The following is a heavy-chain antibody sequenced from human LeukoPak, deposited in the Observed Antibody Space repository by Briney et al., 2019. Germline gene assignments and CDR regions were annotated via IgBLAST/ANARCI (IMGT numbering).Heavy chain of an antibody. CDR3: TRDLAAVPGPRMDV. CDR1: GFSSSSYY. Sequence: GGSLRLSCAASGFSSSSYYMSWVRQAPGKGLEWVALMNPDGSERYYVDSVKGRFTISRDNAKNSLYLQMDSLRDDDTAMYFCTRDLAAVPGPRMDVWGQGTTVTVSS. J-gene: IGHJ6*02. CDR2: MNPDGSER. V-gene: IGHV3-7*03. D-gene: IGHD6-19*01.